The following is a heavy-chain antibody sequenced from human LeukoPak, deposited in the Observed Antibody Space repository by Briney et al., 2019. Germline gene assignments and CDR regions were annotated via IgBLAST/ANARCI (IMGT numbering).Heavy chain of an antibody. CDR2: INPNSGGT. V-gene: IGHV1-2*02. D-gene: IGHD3-3*01. J-gene: IGHJ6*03. CDR3: ARGPGITIFGVVTYYYYYMDV. CDR1: GYTFTGYY. Sequence: GASVKVSCKASGYTFTGYYMHWVRQAPGQGLEWMGWINPNSGGTNYAQKFQGRVTMTRDTSISTAYMELSRLRSDDTAVYYCARGPGITIFGVVTYYYYYMDVWGKGTTVTVSS.